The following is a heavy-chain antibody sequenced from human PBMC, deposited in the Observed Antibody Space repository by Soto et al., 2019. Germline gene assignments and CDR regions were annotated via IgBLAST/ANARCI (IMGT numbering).Heavy chain of an antibody. J-gene: IGHJ4*02. CDR2: ISGSGGST. V-gene: IGHV3-23*01. Sequence: PGGSLRLSCAASGFTFSSYAMSWVRQAPGKGLEWVSAISGSGGSTYYADSVKGRFTISRDNSKNTLYLQMSSLRAEDTAVYYCAKGTHGSGSYFLGSSIDYWGQGTLVTVSS. CDR1: GFTFSSYA. D-gene: IGHD3-10*01. CDR3: AKGTHGSGSYFLGSSIDY.